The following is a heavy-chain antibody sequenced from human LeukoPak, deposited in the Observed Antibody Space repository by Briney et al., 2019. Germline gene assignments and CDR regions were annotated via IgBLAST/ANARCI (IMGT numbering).Heavy chain of an antibody. CDR2: IRWNSRII. J-gene: IGHJ3*02. Sequence: GGSLRLSCAASGFSFDDHAMHWVRQDLGKGLEWVSGIRWNSRIIGYADSVKGRFTISRDNAKNSLYLQMNNLRVGDTALYYCARDIGPHGVAFDIWGQGTVVTVSS. V-gene: IGHV3-9*01. CDR1: GFSFDDHA. CDR3: ARDIGPHGVAFDI. D-gene: IGHD3-16*01.